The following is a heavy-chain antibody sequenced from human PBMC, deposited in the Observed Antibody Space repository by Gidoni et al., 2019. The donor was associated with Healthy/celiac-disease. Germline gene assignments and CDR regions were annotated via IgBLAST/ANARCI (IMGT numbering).Heavy chain of an antibody. CDR1: GFTFSSYS. CDR3: ARDYYGSEYYFDY. CDR2: ISSSSSYI. Sequence: EVQLVESGGGLVKPGGSLRLSCAASGFTFSSYSMNWVRQAPGKGLEWVSSISSSSSYIYYADSVKGRFTISRDNAKNSLYLQMNSLRAEDTAVYYCARDYYGSEYYFDYWGQGTLVTVSS. D-gene: IGHD3-10*01. V-gene: IGHV3-21*01. J-gene: IGHJ4*02.